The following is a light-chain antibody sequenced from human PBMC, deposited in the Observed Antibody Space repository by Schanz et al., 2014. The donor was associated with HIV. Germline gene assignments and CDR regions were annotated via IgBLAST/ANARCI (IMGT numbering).Light chain of an antibody. CDR2: DAS. J-gene: IGKJ1*01. CDR1: QDIKFY. CDR3: QQSYSTPQT. Sequence: DIQMTQSPSSLSASVGDRVTITCQASQDIKFYLNWYQQKPGKAPKLLIYDASNLETGVPSRFSGSGSGTDFTFTISSLQPEDIATYFCQQSYSTPQTFGQGTKVAIK. V-gene: IGKV1-33*01.